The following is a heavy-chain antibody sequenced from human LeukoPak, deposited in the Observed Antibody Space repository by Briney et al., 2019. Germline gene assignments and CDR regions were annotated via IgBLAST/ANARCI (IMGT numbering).Heavy chain of an antibody. CDR3: ARTYCGGDCRGYYYHYYMDV. D-gene: IGHD2-21*02. CDR1: GGSISSSSYY. J-gene: IGHJ6*03. Sequence: PSETLSPTCTVSGGSISSSSYYWGWIRQPPGKGLEWIGSIYYSGSTKYNPSLKSRVTISVDRSKNQFSLKLSSVTAADTAVYYCARTYCGGDCRGYYYHYYMDVWGKGTTVTISS. CDR2: IYYSGST. V-gene: IGHV4-39*07.